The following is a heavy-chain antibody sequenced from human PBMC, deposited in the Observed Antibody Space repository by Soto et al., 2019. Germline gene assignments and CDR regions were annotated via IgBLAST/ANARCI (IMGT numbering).Heavy chain of an antibody. Sequence: SATLSLTCTVSAGSISSSVYYWGWIRQPPGKGLEWIGSIYYSGSTYYNPSLKSRVTISVDTSKNQFSLKLSSVTAADTAVYYCARHSLLGYCSGGSYSRSNWFDPWGQGTLVTVSS. CDR1: AGSISSSVYY. D-gene: IGHD2-15*01. V-gene: IGHV4-39*01. J-gene: IGHJ5*02. CDR3: ARHSLLGYCSGGSYSRSNWFDP. CDR2: IYYSGST.